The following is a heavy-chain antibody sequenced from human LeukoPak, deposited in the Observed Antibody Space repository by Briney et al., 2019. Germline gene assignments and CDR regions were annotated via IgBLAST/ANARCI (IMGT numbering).Heavy chain of an antibody. CDR3: ARLRDVADRDFHYYMDV. CDR1: GDSITNSNYY. Sequence: SETLSLTCTVSGDSITNSNYYWGWIRQPPGRGLEWIGNIYYTGTTYYNPSLKGRVTISVDTSKNQFSLRLSSVTAADTTVYYCARLRDVADRDFHYYMDVWGKGTMVTVSS. V-gene: IGHV4-39*01. J-gene: IGHJ6*03. CDR2: IYYTGTT. D-gene: IGHD2-15*01.